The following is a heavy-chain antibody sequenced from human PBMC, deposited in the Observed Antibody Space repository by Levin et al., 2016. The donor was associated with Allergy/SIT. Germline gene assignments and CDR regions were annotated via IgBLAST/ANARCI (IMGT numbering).Heavy chain of an antibody. CDR3: ARGRVRYYYDSSGYYYFDY. J-gene: IGHJ4*02. D-gene: IGHD3-22*01. CDR1: GGSISSGSYY. CDR2: IYTSGST. V-gene: IGHV4-61*02. Sequence: SETLSLTCTVSGGSISSGSYYWSWIRQPAGKGLEWIGRIYTSGSTNYNPSLKSRVTISVDTSKNQFSLKLSSVTAADTAVYYCARGRVRYYYDSSGYYYFDYWGQGTLVTVSS.